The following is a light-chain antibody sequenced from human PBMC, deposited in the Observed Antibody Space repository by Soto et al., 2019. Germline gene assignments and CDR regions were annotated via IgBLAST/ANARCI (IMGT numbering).Light chain of an antibody. J-gene: IGLJ3*02. Sequence: QSALTQPRSVSGSPGQSVTISCTGTSSDLVSWYQQYPGRAPKLIIYYVTLRPSGVPDRFSGSKSGNTASLTISGLQAEDEADYYCCSSPGSITWVFGGGTKLTVL. CDR1: SSDL. V-gene: IGLV2-11*01. CDR3: CSSPGSITWV. CDR2: YVT.